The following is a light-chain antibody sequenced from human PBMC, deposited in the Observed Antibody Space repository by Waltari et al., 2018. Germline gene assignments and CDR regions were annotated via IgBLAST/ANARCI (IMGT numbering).Light chain of an antibody. J-gene: IGLJ1*01. CDR1: SSGVGNYNL. CDR2: EVT. CDR3: CSYAGLGIYV. Sequence: QSGLTQPASVSGPPGQSITLSCTGTSSGVGNYNLVSCYQQYPGKAPKLMVYEVTKRTSGVSDRFPGSKSGNTSSLTISGLQSEDEAYYYCCSYAGLGIYVFGTGTKVTVL. V-gene: IGLV2-23*02.